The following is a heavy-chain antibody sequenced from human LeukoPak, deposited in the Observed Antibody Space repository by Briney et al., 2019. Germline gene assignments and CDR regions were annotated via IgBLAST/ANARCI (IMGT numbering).Heavy chain of an antibody. D-gene: IGHD1-26*01. CDR1: GGSISSGGYS. Sequence: SSETLSLTCAVSGGSISSGGYSWSWIRQPPGKGLEWIGYIYHSGSTYYNPSLKSRVTISVDRSKNQFSLKLSSVTAADTAVYYCASQSVGGAVHAWGQGTLVTVSS. CDR3: ASQSVGGAVHA. CDR2: IYHSGST. J-gene: IGHJ5*02. V-gene: IGHV4-30-2*01.